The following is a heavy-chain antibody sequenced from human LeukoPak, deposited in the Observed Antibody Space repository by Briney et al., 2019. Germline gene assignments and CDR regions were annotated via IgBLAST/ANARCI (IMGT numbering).Heavy chain of an antibody. CDR2: INPNSGT. V-gene: IGHV1-2*02. J-gene: IGHJ5*02. Sequence: GASVKVSCKASGYTFTGYYMHWVRQAPGQGLEWIGWINPNSGTNYAQKFQGRVTMTRDTSIKTAYMDLSRLTSDDTAIYYCARGLRGSGIDPWGQGTLVIVSS. CDR1: GYTFTGYY. CDR3: ARGLRGSGIDP.